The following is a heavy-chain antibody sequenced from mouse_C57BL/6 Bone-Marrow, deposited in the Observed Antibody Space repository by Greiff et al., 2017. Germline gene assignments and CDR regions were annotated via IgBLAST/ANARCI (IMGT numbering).Heavy chain of an antibody. D-gene: IGHD1-1*01. CDR1: GFTFSSYA. CDR3: ARENLLLRPGGAMDY. V-gene: IGHV5-4*01. Sequence: EVKLMESGGGLVKPGGSLKLSCAASGFTFSSYAMSWVRQTPEKRLEWVATISDGGSYTYYPDNVKGRFTISRDNAKNNLYLQMSHLKSEDTAMYYCARENLLLRPGGAMDYWGQGTSVTVSS. CDR2: ISDGGSYT. J-gene: IGHJ4*01.